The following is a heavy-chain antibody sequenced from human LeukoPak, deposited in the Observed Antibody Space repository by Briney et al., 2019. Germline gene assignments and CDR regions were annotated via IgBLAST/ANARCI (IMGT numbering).Heavy chain of an antibody. D-gene: IGHD1-26*01. J-gene: IGHJ5*01. CDR3: ARAPVNKAWAGRGWFDS. CDR1: GYTFTSYG. CDR2: ISAYNGNT. Sequence: ASVKVSCKASGYTFTSYGISWVRQAPGQGLEWMGWISAYNGNTNYAQKLQGRVTMTTDTSTSTAYMELRSLRSDDTAVYYCARAPVNKAWAGRGWFDSWGQGILVTVSS. V-gene: IGHV1-18*01.